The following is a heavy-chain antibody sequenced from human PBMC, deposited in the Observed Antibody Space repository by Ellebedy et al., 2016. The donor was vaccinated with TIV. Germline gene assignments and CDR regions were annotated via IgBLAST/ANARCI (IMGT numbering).Heavy chain of an antibody. J-gene: IGHJ6*02. Sequence: GESLKISXKGSGYSFVDYWIIWVRQTPGKGLEWMGRIEPGDSSAKYNPSFRGHVTMSVDKSLTTAYLQWSTLEASDSGTYYCARLRVSRGTTTGSKSRIYIYGMDIWGQGTTVIVSS. CDR2: IEPGDSSA. CDR1: GYSFVDYW. D-gene: IGHD1-1*01. V-gene: IGHV5-10-1*01. CDR3: ARLRVSRGTTTGSKSRIYIYGMDI.